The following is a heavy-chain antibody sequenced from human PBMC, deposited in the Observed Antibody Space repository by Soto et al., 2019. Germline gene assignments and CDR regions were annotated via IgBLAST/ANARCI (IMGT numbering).Heavy chain of an antibody. Sequence: GGSLRLSCAASGFTFSSYGMHWARQAPGKGLEWVAVILYDGSNKYYADSVKGRFTISRDNSKNTLYLQMNSLRAEDTAVYYCARAAEISYYYDSSGFDYWGQGTLVTVSS. CDR2: ILYDGSNK. V-gene: IGHV3-33*01. J-gene: IGHJ4*02. CDR1: GFTFSSYG. D-gene: IGHD3-22*01. CDR3: ARAAEISYYYDSSGFDY.